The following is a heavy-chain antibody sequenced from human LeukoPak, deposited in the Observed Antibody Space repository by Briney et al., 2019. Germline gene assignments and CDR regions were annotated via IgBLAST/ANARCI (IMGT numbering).Heavy chain of an antibody. CDR3: ARGYCSGGSCYSYYYYNYMDV. CDR1: GGSITSSSYY. D-gene: IGHD2-15*01. Sequence: SETLSLTCTVSGGSITSSSYYWGWIRQPPGKGLEWIGSIHYSGSTNYNPSLKSRVTISVDTSKNQFSLKLSSVTAADTAVYYCARGYCSGGSCYSYYYYNYMDVWGKGTTVTVSS. V-gene: IGHV4-39*07. J-gene: IGHJ6*03. CDR2: IHYSGST.